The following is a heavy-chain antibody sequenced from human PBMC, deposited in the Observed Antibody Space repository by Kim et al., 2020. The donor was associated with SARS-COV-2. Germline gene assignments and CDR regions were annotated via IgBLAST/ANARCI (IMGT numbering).Heavy chain of an antibody. CDR3: ASVV. Sequence: ASVKVSCKASGYDFTTYPMNLVRQDPGQGLEWLGWINTRTGNPEYAQAFTGRFVFSLNASGTTAYLHITNLRAEDTAIYYCASVVWGQGTTVVVSS. CDR2: INTRTGNP. J-gene: IGHJ3*01. CDR1: GYDFTTYP. V-gene: IGHV7-4-1*02.